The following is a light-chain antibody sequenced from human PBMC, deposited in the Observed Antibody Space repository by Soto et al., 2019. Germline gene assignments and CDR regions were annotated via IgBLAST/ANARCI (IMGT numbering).Light chain of an antibody. Sequence: EIVMTQSPATLSVSPGERATLSCRASQSVSSNLAWYQQKRGQAPRLLIFGVSTRATGIPARFSGSGSGTEFTLTISSLQSEDFAVYYCQQYNNWPPGTFGQGTKLEIK. CDR3: QQYNNWPPGT. CDR1: QSVSSN. V-gene: IGKV3-15*01. CDR2: GVS. J-gene: IGKJ2*01.